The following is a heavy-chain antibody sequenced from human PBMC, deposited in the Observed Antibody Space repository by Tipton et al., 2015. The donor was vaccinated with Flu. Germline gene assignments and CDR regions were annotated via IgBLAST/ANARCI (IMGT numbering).Heavy chain of an antibody. CDR3: TRRLVED. CDR2: INYDGSTI. CDR1: GFIFTDYW. J-gene: IGHJ4*02. Sequence: SLRLSCAASGFIFTDYWMAWVRQAPGKGLEWVANINYDGSTIYYLDSVKGRFTISRDNAKSSLYLQMNNLRAEDTAVYYCTRRLVEDWGQGTQVTVSS. V-gene: IGHV3-7*01.